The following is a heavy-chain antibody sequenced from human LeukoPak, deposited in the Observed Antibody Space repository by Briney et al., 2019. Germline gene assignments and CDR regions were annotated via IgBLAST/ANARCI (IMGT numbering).Heavy chain of an antibody. CDR3: TTGYYDSSGYLY. CDR2: IKSKTDGGTT. V-gene: IGHV3-15*01. CDR1: GATFSNSW. D-gene: IGHD3-22*01. Sequence: GGSLRLSCAASGATFSNSWMSWVGQAPWKGLEGVARIKSKTDGGTTDYAASVKGRFTISRDDSKNTLYLQMNSLKTEDTAVYYCTTGYYDSSGYLYWGQGTLVTVSS. J-gene: IGHJ4*02.